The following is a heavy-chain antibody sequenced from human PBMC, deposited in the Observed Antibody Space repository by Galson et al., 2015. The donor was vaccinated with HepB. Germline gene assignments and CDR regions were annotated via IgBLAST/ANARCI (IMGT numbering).Heavy chain of an antibody. D-gene: IGHD3-22*01. J-gene: IGHJ4*03. V-gene: IGHV3-23*01. Sequence: SLRLSCAASGFTFSNYAMSWVRQAPGKGLEWVSTISGNYDHTYYADSVQGRFTISRDDPKNTLYLQMNSLRAEDTAVYYCAKGSSGFYYDYWGHGTLVTVSS. CDR3: AKGSSGFYYDY. CDR1: GFTFSNYA. CDR2: ISGNYDHT.